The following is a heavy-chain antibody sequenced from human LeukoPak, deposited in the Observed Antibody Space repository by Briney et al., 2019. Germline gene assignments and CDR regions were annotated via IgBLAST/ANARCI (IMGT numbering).Heavy chain of an antibody. Sequence: QPGGSLRLSCAASGFTFSSYAMSWVRQAPGKGLEWVSRITASGHGTYYAGSVKGRFTISRDNSKSTLYLQMNSLRADDTAVYYCVREVGGAQAFYDILTGPRLDYWGLGTLVTVSS. V-gene: IGHV3-23*01. CDR3: VREVGGAQAFYDILTGPRLDY. CDR1: GFTFSSYA. J-gene: IGHJ4*02. CDR2: ITASGHGT. D-gene: IGHD3-9*01.